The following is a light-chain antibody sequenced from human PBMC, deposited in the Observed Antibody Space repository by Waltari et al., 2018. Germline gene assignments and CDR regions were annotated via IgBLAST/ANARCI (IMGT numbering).Light chain of an antibody. Sequence: GRASQGVSRRLAWYQQKPGKAPKPLIYAASSLQSGVPSRFSVSGSVTDFTLTISSLQPEDFATYYCQQSNSFPRTFGQGTKVEIK. CDR3: QQSNSFPRT. J-gene: IGKJ1*01. CDR2: AAS. CDR1: QGVSRR. V-gene: IGKV1-12*01.